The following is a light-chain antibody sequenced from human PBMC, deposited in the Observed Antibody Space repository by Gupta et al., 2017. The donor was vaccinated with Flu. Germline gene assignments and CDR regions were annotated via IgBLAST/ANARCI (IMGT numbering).Light chain of an antibody. Sequence: VMTQSPATLSVSPGERATLSCRASQSVSSNLAWYQQKPGQAPRLLIYGASTRATGIPARFSGSGSGTEFTLTISSLQSEDFAVYYCQQYNNWPPWTFGQGAKVEIK. CDR3: QQYNNWPPWT. J-gene: IGKJ1*01. CDR2: GAS. V-gene: IGKV3-15*01. CDR1: QSVSSN.